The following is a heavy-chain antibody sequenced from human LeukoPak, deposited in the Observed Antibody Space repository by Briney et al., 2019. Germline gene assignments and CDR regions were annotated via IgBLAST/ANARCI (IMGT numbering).Heavy chain of an antibody. CDR1: GGSISSYY. Sequence: SETLSLTCTVSGGSISSYYWSWIRQPPGKGLEWIGYIYYSGSTNYNPSLKSRVTISVDTSKNQFSLKLSSVTAADTAVYYCARGGPTVPTDYWGQGTLVTVSS. CDR3: ARGGPTVPTDY. J-gene: IGHJ4*02. V-gene: IGHV4-59*01. CDR2: IYYSGST. D-gene: IGHD4-17*01.